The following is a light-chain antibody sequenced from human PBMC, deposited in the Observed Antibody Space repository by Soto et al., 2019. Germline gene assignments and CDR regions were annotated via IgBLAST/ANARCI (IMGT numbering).Light chain of an antibody. CDR1: PSVTNY. CDR2: EAS. V-gene: IGKV3-15*01. CDR3: QQHNVWPAT. J-gene: IGKJ1*01. Sequence: EIGLTQSPATLSLSPGERATLSCRASPSVTNYLAWYQQKPGQAPRLLIYEASTRATGVPARFSGSGSGTEFTLTISSLQSEDFAVYYCQQHNVWPATFGQGTKVDIK.